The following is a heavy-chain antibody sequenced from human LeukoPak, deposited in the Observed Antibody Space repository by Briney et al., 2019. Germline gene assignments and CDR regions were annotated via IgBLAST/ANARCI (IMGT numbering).Heavy chain of an antibody. D-gene: IGHD6-19*01. Sequence: ASVKVSCKASGYTFTSYAMHWVRQAPGQRLEWMGWINAGNGNTKYSQKFQGRVTITGDTSASTAYMELSSLRSEDTAVYYCARDRYSSGWHAFDYWGQGTLVTVSS. J-gene: IGHJ4*02. CDR2: INAGNGNT. V-gene: IGHV1-3*01. CDR3: ARDRYSSGWHAFDY. CDR1: GYTFTSYA.